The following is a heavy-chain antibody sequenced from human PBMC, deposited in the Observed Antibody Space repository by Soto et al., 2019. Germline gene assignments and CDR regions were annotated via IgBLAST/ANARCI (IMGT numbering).Heavy chain of an antibody. D-gene: IGHD3-16*02. CDR2: INSDGSST. J-gene: IGHJ6*02. Sequence: PGGSLRLSCAASGFTFSSYWMHWVRQAPGKGLLWVSRINSDGSSTSYADSVKGRFTISRDNAKNTLYLQMNSLRAEDTAVYYCARGGIMITFGGVIAKYYYYGMDVWGQGTTVTVSS. V-gene: IGHV3-74*01. CDR3: ARGGIMITFGGVIAKYYYYGMDV. CDR1: GFTFSSYW.